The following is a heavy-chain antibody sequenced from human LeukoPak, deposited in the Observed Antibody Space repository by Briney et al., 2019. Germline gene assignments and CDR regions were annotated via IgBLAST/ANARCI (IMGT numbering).Heavy chain of an antibody. D-gene: IGHD2-8*01. V-gene: IGHV4-38-2*02. J-gene: IGHJ4*02. Sequence: PSQTLSLTCTVSGYSISSGYYWGWIRQPPGKGLEWIGSIYHSGSTYYNPSLKSRVTISVDTSKNQFSLKLSSVTAADTAVYYCARAGVVLMVYAILVEAYYFDYWGQGTLVTVSS. CDR3: ARAGVVLMVYAILVEAYYFDY. CDR2: IYHSGST. CDR1: GYSISSGYY.